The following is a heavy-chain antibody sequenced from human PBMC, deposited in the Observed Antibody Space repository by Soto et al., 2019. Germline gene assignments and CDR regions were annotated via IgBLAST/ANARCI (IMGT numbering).Heavy chain of an antibody. CDR2: IIPIFGTA. CDR1: GGTFSSYA. Sequence: ASVKVSCKASGGTFSSYAISWVRQAPGQGLEWMGGIIPIFGTANYAQKFQGRVTITADESTSTAYMELNSLRTEDTALYLCAKVSTQHSWNDGLDSWGKGTLVTVSS. D-gene: IGHD1-20*01. CDR3: AKVSTQHSWNDGLDS. V-gene: IGHV1-69*13. J-gene: IGHJ4*02.